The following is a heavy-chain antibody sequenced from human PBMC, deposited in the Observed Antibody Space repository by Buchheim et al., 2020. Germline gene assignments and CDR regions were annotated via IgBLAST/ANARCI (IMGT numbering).Heavy chain of an antibody. Sequence: EVQLVESGGGLVQPGGSLRLSCAASGFTFSSYSMNWVRQAPGKGLEWVSYISSSSSTIYYADSVRGRFTISRDNAKNSLYLQMNSLRAEDTAVYYCARGGVLYSSSWYPDYWGQGTL. CDR2: ISSSSSTI. D-gene: IGHD6-13*01. J-gene: IGHJ4*02. V-gene: IGHV3-48*01. CDR3: ARGGVLYSSSWYPDY. CDR1: GFTFSSYS.